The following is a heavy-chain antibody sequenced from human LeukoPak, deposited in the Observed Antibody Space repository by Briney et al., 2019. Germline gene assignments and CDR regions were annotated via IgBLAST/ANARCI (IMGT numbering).Heavy chain of an antibody. V-gene: IGHV6-1*01. CDR1: RDSVSSNSVT. J-gene: IGHJ5*02. CDR3: ARRLTQYDCFDP. D-gene: IGHD2-2*01. CDR2: TYYRSTWYN. Sequence: SQTLSLTCAIYRDSVSSNSVTWNWIRQSPSRGHEWLGRTYYRSTWYNDYAVSVRGRITVNPDTSKNQFSLHLNSVTPEDTAVYYCARRLTQYDCFDPWGQGILVTVSS.